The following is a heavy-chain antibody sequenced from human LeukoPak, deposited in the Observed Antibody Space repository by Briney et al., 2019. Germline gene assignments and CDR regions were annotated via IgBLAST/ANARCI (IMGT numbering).Heavy chain of an antibody. Sequence: SETLSLTCTVSGGSISSSIYYWVWIRQPPGKGLEWIGSLYYSGSTYYNGSLKSRVTISVDTSKNQFSLKLSSVTAADTAVYYCARQPLITGELVYFDCWGQGTLVTVSS. CDR2: LYYSGST. V-gene: IGHV4-39*01. CDR1: GGSISSSIYY. CDR3: ARQPLITGELVYFDC. D-gene: IGHD7-27*01. J-gene: IGHJ4*02.